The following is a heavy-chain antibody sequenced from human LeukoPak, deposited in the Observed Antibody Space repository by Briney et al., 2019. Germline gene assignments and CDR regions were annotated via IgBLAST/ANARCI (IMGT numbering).Heavy chain of an antibody. CDR2: VIPIFGTA. D-gene: IGHD2-2*01. CDR1: GGTFSSYA. V-gene: IGHV1-69*13. J-gene: IGHJ4*02. Sequence: SVKVSCKASGGTFSSYAISWVRQAPGQGLEWMGGVIPIFGTANYAQKFQGRVTITADESTSTAYMELSSLRSEDTAVYYCARREPYCSSTSCPLDYWGQGTLVTVSS. CDR3: ARREPYCSSTSCPLDY.